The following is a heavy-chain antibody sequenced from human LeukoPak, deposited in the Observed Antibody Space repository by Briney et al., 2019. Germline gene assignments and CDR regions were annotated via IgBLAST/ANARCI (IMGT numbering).Heavy chain of an antibody. CDR2: ICYGGSP. CDR1: GDSISNSAYC. D-gene: IGHD2-2*02. CDR3: ATVPECSTASCFTSYFDS. Sequence: SEALSLTCTVAGDSISNSAYCWGWIRQPPGKGLEWIGSICYGGSPYYSPSLLSRVTTSVDTSKNQFSLKLNSVTAADTAVYYCATVPECSTASCFTSYFDSWGQGTLATVSS. J-gene: IGHJ4*02. V-gene: IGHV4-39*07.